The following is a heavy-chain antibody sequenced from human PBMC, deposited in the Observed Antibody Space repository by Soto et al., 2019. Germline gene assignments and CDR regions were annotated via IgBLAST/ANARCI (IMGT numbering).Heavy chain of an antibody. CDR1: GFTFSGSA. D-gene: IGHD3-22*01. Sequence: PAGSLRLSCAASGFTFSGSAMHWVRQASGKGLEWVGRIRSKANSYATAYAASVKGRFTISRDDSKNTAYLQMNSLKTEDTAVYYCTRLSTMIVVDYRGQGTLVTVSS. CDR2: IRSKANSYAT. V-gene: IGHV3-73*01. CDR3: TRLSTMIVVDY. J-gene: IGHJ4*02.